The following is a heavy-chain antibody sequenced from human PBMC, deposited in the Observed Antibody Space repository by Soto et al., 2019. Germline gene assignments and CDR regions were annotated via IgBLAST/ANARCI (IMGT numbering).Heavy chain of an antibody. Sequence: ASVKVSCKASGYTFTSYGISWVRQAPGQGLEWMGWISAYNGNTNYAQKLQGRVTMTTDTSTSTAYMELRSLRSDDTAVYYCAREGWLVPYYYYYMDVWGKGTTVTVSS. CDR1: GYTFTSYG. CDR3: AREGWLVPYYYYYMDV. J-gene: IGHJ6*03. V-gene: IGHV1-18*01. CDR2: ISAYNGNT. D-gene: IGHD6-19*01.